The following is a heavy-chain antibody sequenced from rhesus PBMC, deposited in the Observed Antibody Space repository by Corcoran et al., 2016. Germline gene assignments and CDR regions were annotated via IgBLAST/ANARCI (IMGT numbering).Heavy chain of an antibody. J-gene: IGHJ4*01. D-gene: IGHD6-25*01. Sequence: EVQLVQSGAEVKWPGESLRIPCKPSAYSFTSSWISGVGHMPGKGLVWMGSIYPVDSHTSYHPSFQGHVTISADKSISTTYLQWSSLKASDTATYYCAKGGGSWKFDYWGQGVLVTVSS. CDR1: AYSFTSSW. V-gene: IGHV5S1*01. CDR3: AKGGGSWKFDY. CDR2: IYPVDSHT.